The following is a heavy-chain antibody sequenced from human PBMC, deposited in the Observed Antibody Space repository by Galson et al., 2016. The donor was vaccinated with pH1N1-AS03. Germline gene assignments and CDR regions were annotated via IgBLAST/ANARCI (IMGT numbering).Heavy chain of an antibody. Sequence: SVKVSCKASGYTFTGFSINWVRQAPGQGLELMGWINPKSGVTNYAQKFQAWVTMTRDTSSSTAYMELSGLKSDDTAVYYCARDPRGPCTSSTCPTAYYFGMDVWVQGTTVIVSS. V-gene: IGHV1-2*04. J-gene: IGHJ6*02. CDR2: INPKSGVT. CDR3: ARDPRGPCTSSTCPTAYYFGMDV. D-gene: IGHD2-2*01. CDR1: GYTFTGFS.